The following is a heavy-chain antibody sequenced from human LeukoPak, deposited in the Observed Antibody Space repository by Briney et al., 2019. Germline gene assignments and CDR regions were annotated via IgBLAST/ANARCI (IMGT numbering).Heavy chain of an antibody. J-gene: IGHJ5*02. D-gene: IGHD6-13*01. Sequence: PGGPLRLSCAVSGFIFSSNWMSWVRQAPGKGLEWVANINEDGSVKYYVDSVKGRFTISRDNAKNSLYLQMNSLRAEDTAVYYCARDLTAASGNCFGPWGQGTLVTVSS. CDR3: ARDLTAASGNCFGP. V-gene: IGHV3-7*01. CDR2: INEDGSVK. CDR1: GFIFSSNW.